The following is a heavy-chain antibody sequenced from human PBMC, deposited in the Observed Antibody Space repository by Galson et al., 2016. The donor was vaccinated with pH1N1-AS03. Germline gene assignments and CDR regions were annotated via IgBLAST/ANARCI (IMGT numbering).Heavy chain of an antibody. J-gene: IGHJ4*02. D-gene: IGHD3-3*01. V-gene: IGHV1-69*04. CDR3: ATPEGFGYLDN. Sequence: SVKVSCKASRGTFGTSAISWVRQDPGQGPEWMGRLTPMLNVTSYAQKFQGRVTSTAGTSTSTVYMELSSLSSDATAVYYCATPEGFGYLDNAGRGTLVTVSS. CDR1: RGTFGTSA. CDR2: LTPMLNVT.